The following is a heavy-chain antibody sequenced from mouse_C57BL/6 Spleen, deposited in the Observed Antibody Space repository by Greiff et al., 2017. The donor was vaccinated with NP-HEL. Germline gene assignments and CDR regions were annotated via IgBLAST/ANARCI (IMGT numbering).Heavy chain of an antibody. J-gene: IGHJ1*03. CDR3: ARRPTVVPYWYFDV. CDR2: IYPGSGST. Sequence: QVQLQQPGAELVKPGASVKMSCKASGYTFTSYWITWVKQRPGQGLEWIGDIYPGSGSTNYNEKFKSKATLTVDTSSSTAYMQLSSLTSEDSAVYDCARRPTVVPYWYFDVWGTGTTVTVSS. V-gene: IGHV1-55*01. D-gene: IGHD1-1*01. CDR1: GYTFTSYW.